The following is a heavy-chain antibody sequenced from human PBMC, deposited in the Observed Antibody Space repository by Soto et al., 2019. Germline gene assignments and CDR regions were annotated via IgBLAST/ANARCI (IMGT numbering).Heavy chain of an antibody. CDR3: ARGSWWKPYYFDY. CDR1: GFTFSNYA. J-gene: IGHJ4*02. V-gene: IGHV3-33*01. CDR2: TWYDGSNK. D-gene: IGHD2-15*01. Sequence: QVQLVESGGGVVQPGRSLTLSCVASGFTFSNYAMHWVRQTPGKGLEWVAHTWYDGSNKYYGDSVKGRFTISRDNSQNTLYLQMNSLRVEDTSVYYCARGSWWKPYYFDYWGQGTVVTVSS.